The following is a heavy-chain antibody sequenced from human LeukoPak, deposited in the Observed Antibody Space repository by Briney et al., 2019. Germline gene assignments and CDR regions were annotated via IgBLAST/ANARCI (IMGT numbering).Heavy chain of an antibody. Sequence: SVKVSCKASGGTFSSYAISWVRQAPGQGLEWMGGNIPIFGTANYAQKFQGRVTITADESTSTAYMELSSLRSEDTAVYYCASLGYCSGGSCYSGDYWGQGTLVTVSS. CDR2: NIPIFGTA. CDR3: ASLGYCSGGSCYSGDY. CDR1: GGTFSSYA. V-gene: IGHV1-69*13. J-gene: IGHJ4*02. D-gene: IGHD2-15*01.